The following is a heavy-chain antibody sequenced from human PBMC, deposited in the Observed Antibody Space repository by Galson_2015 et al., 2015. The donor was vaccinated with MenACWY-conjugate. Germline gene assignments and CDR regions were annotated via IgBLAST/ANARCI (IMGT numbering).Heavy chain of an antibody. Sequence: SLRLSCAASGFTVSSNYMSWVRQAPGKGLEWVSVIYSGGSTYYADSVKGRFTISRDNSKNTLYLQMNSLRAEDTAVYYCARSMGSGYHAENFQHWGQGTLVTVSS. D-gene: IGHD3-22*01. CDR3: ARSMGSGYHAENFQH. CDR1: GFTVSSNY. CDR2: IYSGGST. J-gene: IGHJ1*01. V-gene: IGHV3-53*05.